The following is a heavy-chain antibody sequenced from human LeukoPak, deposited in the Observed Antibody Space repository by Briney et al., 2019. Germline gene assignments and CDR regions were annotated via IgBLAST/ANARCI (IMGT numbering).Heavy chain of an antibody. CDR2: IYHSGST. Sequence: SETLSLTCTVSGGSISSGGYYWSWIRQPPGKGLEWIGYIYHSGSTYYNLSLKSRVTISVDRSKNQFSLKLSSVTAADTAVYYCARGGRVWPFDYWGQGTLVTVSS. CDR3: ARGGRVWPFDY. D-gene: IGHD6-13*01. V-gene: IGHV4-30-2*01. CDR1: GGSISSGGYY. J-gene: IGHJ4*02.